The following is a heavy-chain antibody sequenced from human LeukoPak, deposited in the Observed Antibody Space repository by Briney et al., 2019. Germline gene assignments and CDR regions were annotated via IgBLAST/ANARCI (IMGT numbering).Heavy chain of an antibody. J-gene: IGHJ4*02. CDR3: ASQSSGWYVGYFDY. D-gene: IGHD6-19*01. Sequence: ASVKVSCKASGYTFTAYYLHWVRQAPGQGLEWMGWINPNSGGTNYAQKFQGRAAMTRDTSISTAYMELNRLRSDDTAVYYCASQSSGWYVGYFDYWGQGTLVTVSS. CDR1: GYTFTAYY. CDR2: INPNSGGT. V-gene: IGHV1-2*02.